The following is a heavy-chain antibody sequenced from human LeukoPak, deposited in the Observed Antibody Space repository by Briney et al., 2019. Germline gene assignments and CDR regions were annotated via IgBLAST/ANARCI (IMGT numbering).Heavy chain of an antibody. CDR3: ARDHSGSYYADYFQH. CDR2: IIPILGIA. Sequence: GASVKVSCKVSGYTFTSYGISWVRQAPGQGLEWMGRIIPILGIANYAQKFQGRVTITADKSTSTAYMELSSLRSEDTAVYYCARDHSGSYYADYFQHWGQGTLVTVSS. CDR1: GYTFTSYG. J-gene: IGHJ1*01. V-gene: IGHV1-69*04. D-gene: IGHD1-26*01.